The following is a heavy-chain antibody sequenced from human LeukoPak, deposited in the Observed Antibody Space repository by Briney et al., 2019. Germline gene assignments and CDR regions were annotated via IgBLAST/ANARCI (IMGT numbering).Heavy chain of an antibody. CDR1: GGSISSYY. CDR2: IYYSGST. Sequence: SETLSLTCTVSGGSISSYYWSWIRQAPGKGLEWIGYIYYSGSTNYNPSLKSRVTISVDTSKNQFSLKLSSVTAADTAVYYCARSPGYYYGMDVWGQGTTVTVSS. J-gene: IGHJ6*02. CDR3: ARSPGYYYGMDV. V-gene: IGHV4-59*01.